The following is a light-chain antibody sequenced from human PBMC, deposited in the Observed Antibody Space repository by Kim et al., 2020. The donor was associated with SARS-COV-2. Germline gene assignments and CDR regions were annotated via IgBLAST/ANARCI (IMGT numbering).Light chain of an antibody. V-gene: IGKV3-15*01. CDR3: QQYNTWPPGT. Sequence: EIVMTQSPATLSVSPGERVTLSCRASQSVSRNLAWYQHKPGQAPRLLIFGTYTRATGIPTRFSGSGSGTEFTLTISSLQSEDFAVYYCQQYNTWPPGTFGQGTKVDIK. CDR1: QSVSRN. J-gene: IGKJ2*01. CDR2: GTY.